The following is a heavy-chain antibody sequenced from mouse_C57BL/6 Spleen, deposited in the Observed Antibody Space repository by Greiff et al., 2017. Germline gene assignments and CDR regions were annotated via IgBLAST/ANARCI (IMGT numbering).Heavy chain of an antibody. V-gene: IGHV1-19*01. D-gene: IGHD1-1*01. J-gene: IGHJ4*01. Sequence: VQLQQSGPVLVKPGASVKMSCKASGYTFTDYYMNWVKPSHGKSLEWIGVINPYNGGTSYNQKFKGKATLTVDKSSSTAYMELNSLTSEDSAVYYCTTVVAREYYYAMDYWGQGTSVTGSS. CDR3: TTVVAREYYYAMDY. CDR1: GYTFTDYY. CDR2: INPYNGGT.